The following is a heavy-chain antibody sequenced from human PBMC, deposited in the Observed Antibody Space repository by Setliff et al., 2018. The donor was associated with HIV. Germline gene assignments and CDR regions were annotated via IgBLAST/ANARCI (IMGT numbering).Heavy chain of an antibody. Sequence: LSLTCTVSGGSVSSGSYYWSWIRQPARKGLQWIGRIYTSGSTNYNASLKSRVTISVDTSKEQFSLELSSATAADTAVYYCATLDHSGGNFLAYWGQGSLVTVSS. CDR1: GGSVSSGSYY. D-gene: IGHD2-21*02. CDR2: IYTSGST. CDR3: ATLDHSGGNFLAY. J-gene: IGHJ4*02. V-gene: IGHV4-61*02.